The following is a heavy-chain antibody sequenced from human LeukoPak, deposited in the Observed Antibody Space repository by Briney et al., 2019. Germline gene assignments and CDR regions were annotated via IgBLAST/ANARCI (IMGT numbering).Heavy chain of an antibody. D-gene: IGHD3-10*01. Sequence: ASVTVSCKASGYTFSSFGITWVRQAPGQGLEWMGWISIYNGKTDYAERLQGRVTMTTDTSTSTAYMELRSLRSDDTAVYYCARESEITMVRGVITPYDYWGQGTLVTVSS. CDR2: ISIYNGKT. CDR1: GYTFSSFG. V-gene: IGHV1-18*01. CDR3: ARESEITMVRGVITPYDY. J-gene: IGHJ4*02.